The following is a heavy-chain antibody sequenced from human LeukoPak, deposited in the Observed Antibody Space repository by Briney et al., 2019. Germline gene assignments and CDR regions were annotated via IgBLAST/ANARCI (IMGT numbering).Heavy chain of an antibody. CDR3: ARVRRGYSYGLFDD. CDR1: GGSISDSS. Sequence: SETLSLTCTVSGGSISDSSWSWTRQPPGKGLEWIGHLYYSGTSNYNPSLKSRVTMSVDTSKNQFSLKLSFVTAADTAVYYCARVRRGYSYGLFDDWGQGTLVTVSS. D-gene: IGHD5-18*01. CDR2: LYYSGTS. J-gene: IGHJ4*02. V-gene: IGHV4-59*01.